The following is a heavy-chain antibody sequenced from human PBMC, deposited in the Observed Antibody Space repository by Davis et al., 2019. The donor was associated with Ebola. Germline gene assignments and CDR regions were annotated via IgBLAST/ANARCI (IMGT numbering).Heavy chain of an antibody. CDR3: ARDHGGNHRGGYYYYYGMDV. CDR1: GYTFTSYG. J-gene: IGHJ6*02. D-gene: IGHD4-23*01. V-gene: IGHV1-18*01. Sequence: ASVKVSCKASGYTFTSYGISGVRQAPGQGLEWMGWISAYNGNTNYAQKLQGRVTMTTDTSTSTAYMELRSLRSDDTAVYYCARDHGGNHRGGYYYYYGMDVWGQGTTVTVSS. CDR2: ISAYNGNT.